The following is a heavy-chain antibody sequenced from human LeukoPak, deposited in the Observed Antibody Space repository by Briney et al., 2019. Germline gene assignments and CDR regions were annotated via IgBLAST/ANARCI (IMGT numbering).Heavy chain of an antibody. V-gene: IGHV3-30-3*01. Sequence: GGSLGLSCAASGFTFSSYAMHWVRQAPGKGLEWVAVISYDGSNKYYADSVKGRFTISRDNSKNTLYLQMNSLRAEDTAVYYCARFGSSGSDADPWGQGTLVTVSS. J-gene: IGHJ5*02. CDR2: ISYDGSNK. D-gene: IGHD3-22*01. CDR1: GFTFSSYA. CDR3: ARFGSSGSDADP.